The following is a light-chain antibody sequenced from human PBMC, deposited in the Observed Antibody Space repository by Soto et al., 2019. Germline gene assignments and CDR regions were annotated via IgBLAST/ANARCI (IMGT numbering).Light chain of an antibody. V-gene: IGKV1-39*01. CDR2: AAS. J-gene: IGKJ2*01. CDR1: QSINNY. CDR3: QETYSTLGT. Sequence: DIQMTQSPSSLSASVRDRVTITCRASQSINNYLNWYQQKPGKAPKVLIYAASSLESGVPSRFSGSGSETEFSLSISSLQPEDFATYYCQETYSTLGTFGQGTKLEIK.